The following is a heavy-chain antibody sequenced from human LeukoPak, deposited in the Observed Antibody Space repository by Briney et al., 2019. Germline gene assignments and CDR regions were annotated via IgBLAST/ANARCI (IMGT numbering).Heavy chain of an antibody. CDR1: GFTFSSSW. CDR2: IIQDGSAQ. D-gene: IGHD2-2*01. J-gene: IGHJ4*02. V-gene: IGHV3-7*01. Sequence: PGGSLRLSYAASGFTFSSSWMSWVRQAPGKGLEWVANIIQDGSAQYYVDSVKGRFTISRDNADNSLYLQMNSLRAEDTAVYYCAIDLFSCSSTSCYVYWGRGTLVTVSS. CDR3: AIDLFSCSSTSCYVY.